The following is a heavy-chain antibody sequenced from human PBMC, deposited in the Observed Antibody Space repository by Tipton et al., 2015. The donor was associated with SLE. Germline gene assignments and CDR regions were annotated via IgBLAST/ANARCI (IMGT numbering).Heavy chain of an antibody. V-gene: IGHV4-59*12. CDR3: ARGQDSSSAAEEYFDL. Sequence: LRLSCAASGFTFSSYSMNWVRQAPGKGLEWIGYIYYSGSTYYNPSLKSRVTISVDTSKNQFSLKLSSVTAADTAVYYCARGQDSSSAAEEYFDLWGRGTLVTVSS. J-gene: IGHJ2*01. D-gene: IGHD2-15*01. CDR1: GFTFSSYS. CDR2: IYYSGST.